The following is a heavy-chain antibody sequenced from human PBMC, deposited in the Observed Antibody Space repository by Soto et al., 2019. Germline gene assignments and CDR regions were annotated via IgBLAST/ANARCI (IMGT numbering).Heavy chain of an antibody. CDR3: ARGQFHHVSNYYYALDV. J-gene: IGHJ6*02. CDR1: GGTFSSYA. CDR2: FIPMFNRA. V-gene: IGHV1-69*01. Sequence: QVQLVQSGAEVKKPGSSVKVSCKASGGTFSSYAISWVRQAPGQGLEWRGGFIPMFNRAHSARKVQGRFTITAAESTRPAYLDLSSLRSEDTAVYYCARGQFHHVSNYYYALDVWGQGTTVTVSS.